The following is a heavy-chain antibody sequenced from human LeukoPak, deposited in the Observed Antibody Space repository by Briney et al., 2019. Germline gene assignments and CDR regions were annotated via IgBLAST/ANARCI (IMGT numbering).Heavy chain of an antibody. CDR1: GFTFSSYA. D-gene: IGHD3-3*01. J-gene: IGHJ4*02. V-gene: IGHV3-23*01. Sequence: PGGSLRLSCAASGFTFSSYAMSWVRQAPGKGLEWVSATSGSGGSTYYADSVKGRFTISRDNSKNTLYLQMNGLRAEDTAVYYCAKDSHYDFWSGYYTAGFDYWGQGTLVSVSS. CDR2: TSGSGGST. CDR3: AKDSHYDFWSGYYTAGFDY.